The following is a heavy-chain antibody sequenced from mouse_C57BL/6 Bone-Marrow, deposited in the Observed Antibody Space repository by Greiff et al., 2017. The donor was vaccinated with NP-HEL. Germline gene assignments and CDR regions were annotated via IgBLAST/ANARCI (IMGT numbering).Heavy chain of an antibody. Sequence: QVQLQQSGPGLVAPSQSLSITCTVSGFSLTSYGVSWVRQPPGKGLEWLGVIWGDGSTNYHSALISRLSISKDNSKSHVFLKLNSLQTDDTATYYCAKEGIYYDYDGYYYAMDYWGQGTSVTVSS. J-gene: IGHJ4*01. CDR1: GFSLTSYG. V-gene: IGHV2-3*01. CDR2: IWGDGST. CDR3: AKEGIYYDYDGYYYAMDY. D-gene: IGHD2-4*01.